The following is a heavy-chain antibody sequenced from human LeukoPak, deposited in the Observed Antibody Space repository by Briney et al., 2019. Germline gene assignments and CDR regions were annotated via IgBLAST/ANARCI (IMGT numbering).Heavy chain of an antibody. J-gene: IGHJ6*02. Sequence: ASVKVSCKASGYTFTGYYMHLLRQAPAQGLEWMGLINPNSGGTNYAQKFQGRVTITRDTSISTAYMELSRLRSDDTAVYYCARGPPHDPITSDYYGMDVWGQGTTVTVSS. V-gene: IGHV1-2*02. D-gene: IGHD1-14*01. CDR3: ARGPPHDPITSDYYGMDV. CDR2: INPNSGGT. CDR1: GYTFTGYY.